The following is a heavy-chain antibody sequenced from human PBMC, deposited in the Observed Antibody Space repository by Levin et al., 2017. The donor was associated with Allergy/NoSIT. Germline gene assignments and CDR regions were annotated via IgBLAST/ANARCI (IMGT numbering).Heavy chain of an antibody. Sequence: RASETLSLTCTVSGGSITTNSAYWAWIRQPPGKGLEWLGTLYYTGDTYYNSSLKSRLIMSVDTSKNQFSLSLSSVTASDTSIYYCARFPKPGWFDPWGQGTLVTVSS. CDR2: LYYTGDT. CDR1: GGSITTNSAY. CDR3: ARFPKPGWFDP. J-gene: IGHJ5*02. V-gene: IGHV4-39*01. D-gene: IGHD7-27*01.